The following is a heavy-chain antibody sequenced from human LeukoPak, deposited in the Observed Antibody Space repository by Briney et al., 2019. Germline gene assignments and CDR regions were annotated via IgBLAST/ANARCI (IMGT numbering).Heavy chain of an antibody. D-gene: IGHD2-8*01. CDR1: GFTFSSHA. V-gene: IGHV3-21*05. Sequence: GGSLRLSCAASGFTFSSHAMSWVRQAPGKGLEWVSYISGSSGIIDYADSVKGRFTISRDNAKNSLYLQMNSLRAEDTAVYYCARGGCTNGVCSYYFDYWGQGTLVTVSS. CDR2: ISGSSGII. J-gene: IGHJ4*02. CDR3: ARGGCTNGVCSYYFDY.